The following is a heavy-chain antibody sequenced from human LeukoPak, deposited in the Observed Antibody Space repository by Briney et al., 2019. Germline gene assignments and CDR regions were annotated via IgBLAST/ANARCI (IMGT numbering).Heavy chain of an antibody. J-gene: IGHJ2*01. CDR1: GFTVSSNY. Sequence: GGSLRPSCAASGFTVSSNYMSWVRQAPGKGLEWVSVIYSGGSTYYADSVKGRFTISRDNSKNTLYLQMNSLRAEDTAVYYCAKDAKYSSSSRSYWYFDLWGRGTLVTVSS. CDR3: AKDAKYSSSSRSYWYFDL. CDR2: IYSGGST. V-gene: IGHV3-53*01. D-gene: IGHD6-6*01.